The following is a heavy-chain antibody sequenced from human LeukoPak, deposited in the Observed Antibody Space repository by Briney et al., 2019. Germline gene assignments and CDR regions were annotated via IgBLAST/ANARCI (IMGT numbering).Heavy chain of an antibody. V-gene: IGHV4-30-4*02. D-gene: IGHD3-22*01. CDR1: GGSIRSGIYY. Sequence: SETLSLTCTVSGGSIRSGIYYWTWIRQHSGEGLEWIGYIFYSGTTYYNPSLKSRVTISIDTSKNQFSLKLSSVTAADTAVYYCATTYYYDSSGPDAFDIWGQGTMVTVSS. J-gene: IGHJ3*02. CDR3: ATTYYYDSSGPDAFDI. CDR2: IFYSGTT.